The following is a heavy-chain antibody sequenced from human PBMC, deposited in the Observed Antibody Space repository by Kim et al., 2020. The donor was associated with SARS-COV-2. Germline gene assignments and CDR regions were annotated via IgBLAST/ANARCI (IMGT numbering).Heavy chain of an antibody. J-gene: IGHJ4*02. CDR3: AIDREGDWTFDY. CDR2: ITPSSGYT. V-gene: IGHV1-46*01. D-gene: IGHD2-21*02. CDR1: GYTFTSNH. Sequence: ASVKVSCKASGYTFTSNHMHWVRQAPGQGLEWMGMITPSSGYTTYAQKFQGSVTMTTDTSTSTVYIELSSLRSEDTAVYYCAIDREGDWTFDYWGQGTLVTVSS.